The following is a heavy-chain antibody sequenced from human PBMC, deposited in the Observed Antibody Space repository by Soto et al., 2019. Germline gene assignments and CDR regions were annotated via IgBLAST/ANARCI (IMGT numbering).Heavy chain of an antibody. CDR1: GYTFTNYY. CDR3: ARGGPDLGTIGSFDY. D-gene: IGHD3-16*01. Sequence: QVQLVQSGAEVKRPGASVKVSCKASGYTFTNYYMHWVRQAPGQGLEWMGVIHYSGATPTYAQKFQGRVSMASETSTSTVYVEVSSLTSEDTAVYFCARGGPDLGTIGSFDYWGQGTLVTVSS. CDR2: IHYSGATP. J-gene: IGHJ4*02. V-gene: IGHV1-46*01.